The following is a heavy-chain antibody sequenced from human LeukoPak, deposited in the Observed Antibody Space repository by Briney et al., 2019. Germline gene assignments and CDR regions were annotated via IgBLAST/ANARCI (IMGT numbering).Heavy chain of an antibody. CDR1: GFTFSNAW. Sequence: GGSLRLSCAASGFTFSNAWMSWVRQAPGRGLEWVGRIKSKTDGGTTDYAAPVKGRFTISRDDSKNTLYLQMNSLKTEDTAVYYCTTEDYDYVWGDYWGQGTLVTVSS. CDR2: IKSKTDGGTT. D-gene: IGHD3-16*01. CDR3: TTEDYDYVWGDY. V-gene: IGHV3-15*01. J-gene: IGHJ4*02.